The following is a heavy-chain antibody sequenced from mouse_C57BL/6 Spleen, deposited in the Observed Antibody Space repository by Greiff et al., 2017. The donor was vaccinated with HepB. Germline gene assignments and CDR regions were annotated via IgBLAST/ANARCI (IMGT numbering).Heavy chain of an antibody. CDR3: ARDPYSNSAWFAY. D-gene: IGHD2-5*01. V-gene: IGHV5-4*01. Sequence: EVKVVESGGGLVKPGGSLKLSCAASGFTFSSYAMSWVRQTPEKRLEWVATISDGGSYTYYPDNVKGRFTISRDNAKNNLYLQMSHLKSEDTAMYYCARDPYSNSAWFAYWGQGTLVTVSA. CDR1: GFTFSSYA. J-gene: IGHJ3*01. CDR2: ISDGGSYT.